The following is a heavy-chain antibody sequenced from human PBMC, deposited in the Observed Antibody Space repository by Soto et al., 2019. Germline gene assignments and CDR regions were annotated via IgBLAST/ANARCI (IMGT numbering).Heavy chain of an antibody. CDR2: ISGSGGST. D-gene: IGHD6-13*01. CDR1: GFTFSSYA. V-gene: IGHV3-23*01. Sequence: PGGSLRLSCAASGFTFSSYAMSWVRQAPGKGLEWVSAISGSGGSTYYADSVKGRFTISRDNSKNTLYLQMNSLRAEDTAVYYCAKDSLLAGIGAAGRYYYYYGMDVWGQGTTVTVSS. J-gene: IGHJ6*02. CDR3: AKDSLLAGIGAAGRYYYYYGMDV.